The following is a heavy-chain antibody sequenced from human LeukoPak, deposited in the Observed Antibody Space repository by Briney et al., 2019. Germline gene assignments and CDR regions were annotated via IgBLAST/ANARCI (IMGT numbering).Heavy chain of an antibody. D-gene: IGHD3-22*01. V-gene: IGHV3-20*04. J-gene: IGHJ4*02. CDR2: MNWNGDST. CDR3: ARGARYYYDSSGSPPI. CDR1: GFTFDDYG. Sequence: PGGSLRLSCAASGFTFDDYGMSWVRQAPGKGLEWVSGMNWNGDSTGYADSVKGRFTISRDNAKNSLYLQMNSLRAEDTALYYCARGARYYYDSSGSPPIWGQGTLVTVSS.